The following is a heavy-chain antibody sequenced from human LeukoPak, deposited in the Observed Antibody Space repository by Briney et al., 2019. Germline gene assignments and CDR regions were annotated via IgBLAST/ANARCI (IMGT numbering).Heavy chain of an antibody. V-gene: IGHV3-30*04. D-gene: IGHD5-24*01. CDR1: GFTFSSYA. Sequence: GRSLRLSCAASGFTFSSYAMHWVRQAPGKGLEWVAVISYDGSNKYYADSVKGRFTISRDNSKNTLYLQMNSLRAEDTAVYYCARWLQFASIFDYWGQGTLVTVSS. J-gene: IGHJ4*02. CDR3: ARWLQFASIFDY. CDR2: ISYDGSNK.